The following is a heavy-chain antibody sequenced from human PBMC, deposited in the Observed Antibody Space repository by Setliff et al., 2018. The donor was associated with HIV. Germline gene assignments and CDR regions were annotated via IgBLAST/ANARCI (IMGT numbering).Heavy chain of an antibody. Sequence: KTSETLSLTCPVSGGSISSYYWSWIRQPPGKRLELLGHISSSGSTNYNPSLKSRVTISVDTSKNQFSLKLYSVTAADTAVYYCARAYFGSGIYYWGQGTLFTVSS. CDR1: GGSISSYY. CDR3: ARAYFGSGIYY. J-gene: IGHJ4*02. CDR2: ISSSGST. V-gene: IGHV4-4*09. D-gene: IGHD3-10*01.